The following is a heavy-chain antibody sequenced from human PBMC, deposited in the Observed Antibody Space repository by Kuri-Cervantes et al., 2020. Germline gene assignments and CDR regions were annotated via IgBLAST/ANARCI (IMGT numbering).Heavy chain of an antibody. J-gene: IGHJ2*01. Sequence: ASVKVSCKASGYTFTGYYMHWVRQAPGQGLEWMGGFDPEDGETIYAQKFQGSVTMTEDTSTDAAYMELSSLRSEDTAVYYCATQTEQPLGVEKYWYFDLWGRGTLVTVSS. D-gene: IGHD3-3*01. CDR2: FDPEDGET. V-gene: IGHV1-24*01. CDR3: ATQTEQPLGVEKYWYFDL. CDR1: GYTFTGYY.